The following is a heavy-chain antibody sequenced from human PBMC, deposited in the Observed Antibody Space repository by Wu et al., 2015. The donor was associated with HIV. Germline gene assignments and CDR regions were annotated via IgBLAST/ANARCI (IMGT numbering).Heavy chain of an antibody. CDR1: GDSFSTYA. J-gene: IGHJ6*02. CDR2: IIPIFDTS. D-gene: IGHD2-15*01. CDR3: ARDLLPTSSWTDYYYYGMDV. Sequence: QVQLVQSGAEVKKPGSSVKVSCKASGDSFSTYAISWVRQAPGQGLEWMGGIIPIFDTSHYAQKFQGRVTITTDESTSTAYMELSSLRSEDTAVYYCARDLLPTSSWTDYYYYGMDVWGQGTTVTVSS. V-gene: IGHV1-69*05.